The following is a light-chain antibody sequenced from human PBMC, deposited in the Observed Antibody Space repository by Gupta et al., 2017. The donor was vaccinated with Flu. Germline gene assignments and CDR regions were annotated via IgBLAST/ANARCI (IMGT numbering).Light chain of an antibody. J-gene: IGKJ3*01. V-gene: IGKV1D-13*01. CDR3: QQFNNLLVA. Sequence: GDRVTITCLASHVISSALAWYQQKPGKAPKLLIYDASTLDTGVPSRFSGSETGADFTLTISRLQPEDFGTYYCQQFNNLLVAFGPGTKVDIK. CDR2: DAS. CDR1: HVISSA.